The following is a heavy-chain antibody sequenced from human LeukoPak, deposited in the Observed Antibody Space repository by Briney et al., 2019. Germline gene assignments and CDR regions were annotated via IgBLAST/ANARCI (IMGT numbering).Heavy chain of an antibody. CDR1: GGSISSSSYY. V-gene: IGHV4-39*01. Sequence: SETLSLTCTVSGGSISSSSYYWGWIRQPPEKGLEWIGSIYYGGSTYYNPSLKSRVTISVDTSKNQFSLKLTSVTAADTAVYYCARHERYCGGACYSVDYWGQGTLVTVSS. D-gene: IGHD2-21*02. CDR3: ARHERYCGGACYSVDY. J-gene: IGHJ4*02. CDR2: IYYGGST.